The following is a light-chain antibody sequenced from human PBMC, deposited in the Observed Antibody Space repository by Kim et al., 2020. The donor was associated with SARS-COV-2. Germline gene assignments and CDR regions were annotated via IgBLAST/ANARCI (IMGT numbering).Light chain of an antibody. CDR2: TTS. CDR3: QQYSSVPLT. J-gene: IGKJ4*01. Sequence: ASIGDRDTITCRASQVIGNSLVWYQQKSGQAPNLLVYTTSRLHSVVPSRFSGSGSGTDYTLTISSLQPEDFATYYCQQYSSVPLTFGGGTKVDIK. CDR1: QVIGNS. V-gene: IGKV1-NL1*01.